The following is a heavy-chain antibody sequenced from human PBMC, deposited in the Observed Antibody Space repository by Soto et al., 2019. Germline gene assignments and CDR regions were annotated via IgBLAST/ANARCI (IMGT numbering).Heavy chain of an antibody. CDR2: ISAYNGNT. J-gene: IGHJ4*02. D-gene: IGHD6-19*01. CDR1: GYTFTSYG. V-gene: IGHV1-18*01. Sequence: GASVHVSCKPSGYTFTSYGISWVRQAPGQGLEWMGWISAYNGNTDYAQKLQGRVTMTTDTSTTPAYMELRSLRSDDTAVYYCAREMSMQWMVYSDGYAHWGQGALVTVSS. CDR3: AREMSMQWMVYSDGYAH.